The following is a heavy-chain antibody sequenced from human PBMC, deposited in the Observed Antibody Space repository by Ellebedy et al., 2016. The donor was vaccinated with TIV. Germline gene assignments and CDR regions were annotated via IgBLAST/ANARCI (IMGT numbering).Heavy chain of an antibody. D-gene: IGHD6-19*01. CDR1: GFTVSSNY. Sequence: GESLKISXAASGFTVSSNYMSWVRQAPGKGLEWVSVIYSGGSTYYADSVKGRFTISRDNSKNTLYLQMNSLRAEDTAVYYCARGVEQWLTSYYFDYWGQGTLVTVSS. CDR2: IYSGGST. V-gene: IGHV3-53*01. J-gene: IGHJ4*02. CDR3: ARGVEQWLTSYYFDY.